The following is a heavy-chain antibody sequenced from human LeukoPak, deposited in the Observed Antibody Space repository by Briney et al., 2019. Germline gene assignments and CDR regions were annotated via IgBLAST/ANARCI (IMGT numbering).Heavy chain of an antibody. CDR1: GASISSSGYY. V-gene: IGHV4-39*01. D-gene: IGHD4-23*01. Sequence: RSSETLSLTCTVSGASISSSGYYWGWILQTPGKGLEWIGSLYYTGSIFYNPSLKSRVTISRDTSKNQFSLKLSSVTAADTAVYYCARHQGGNSNFFDYWGQGTLVTVSS. J-gene: IGHJ4*02. CDR2: LYYTGSI. CDR3: ARHQGGNSNFFDY.